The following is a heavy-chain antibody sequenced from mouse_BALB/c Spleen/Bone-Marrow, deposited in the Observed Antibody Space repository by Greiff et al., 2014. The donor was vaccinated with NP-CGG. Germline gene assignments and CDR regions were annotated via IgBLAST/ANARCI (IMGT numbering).Heavy chain of an antibody. CDR3: ARHEDLDIRRRLSAMDY. J-gene: IGHJ4*01. V-gene: IGHV1-62-2*01. CDR2: FYPGSGSI. D-gene: IGHD2-12*01. Sequence: QVPLQQSGGELVKPGASVNLSCKASGYTFTDYIIHWGKQRAGQGLEWIGGFYPGSGSIKYNEKFKDKATLTADKSSNTVYMELSRLTSEDSAVYFCARHEDLDIRRRLSAMDYWGQGTSVTVSS. CDR1: GYTFTDYI.